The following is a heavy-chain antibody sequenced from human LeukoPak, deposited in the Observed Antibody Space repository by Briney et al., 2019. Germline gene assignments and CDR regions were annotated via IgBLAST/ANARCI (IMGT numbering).Heavy chain of an antibody. Sequence: GGSLRLSCAASGFTFSSYAMHWVRQAPGKGLEWGAVISYDGSNKYYADSVKGRFTISRDNSKNTLYLQMNSLRAEDTAVYYCARGEMATTGFDYWGQGTLVTVSS. CDR1: GFTFSSYA. J-gene: IGHJ4*02. V-gene: IGHV3-30-3*01. D-gene: IGHD5-24*01. CDR2: ISYDGSNK. CDR3: ARGEMATTGFDY.